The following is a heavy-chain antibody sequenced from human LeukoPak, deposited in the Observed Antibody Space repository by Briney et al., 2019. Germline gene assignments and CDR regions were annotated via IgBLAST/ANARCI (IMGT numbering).Heavy chain of an antibody. CDR1: GFTFSKYW. CDR3: ATYTQNFGAPGTDY. D-gene: IGHD3-10*01. Sequence: GGSLRLSYTVSGFTFSKYWMRWVRQAPGKGLEWVASIDKNGREKRYVDSVEGRFTISRDNAKDSVYLQMTSLGAEDTAVYYCATYTQNFGAPGTDYWGQGTLVTVSS. J-gene: IGHJ4*02. CDR2: IDKNGREK. V-gene: IGHV3-7*01.